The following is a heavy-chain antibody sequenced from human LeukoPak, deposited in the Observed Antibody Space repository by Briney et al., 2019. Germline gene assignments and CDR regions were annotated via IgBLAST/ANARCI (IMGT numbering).Heavy chain of an antibody. V-gene: IGHV4-34*01. J-gene: IGHJ4*02. Sequence: SETLSLTCAVYGGSFSGYYWSWIRQPPGKGLEWIGEINHSGSTNYNPSLKSRVTISVDTSKNQLSLKLSSVTAADTAVYYCARVMVRGVIRDWGQGTLVTVSS. CDR2: INHSGST. CDR3: ARVMVRGVIRD. CDR1: GGSFSGYY. D-gene: IGHD3-10*01.